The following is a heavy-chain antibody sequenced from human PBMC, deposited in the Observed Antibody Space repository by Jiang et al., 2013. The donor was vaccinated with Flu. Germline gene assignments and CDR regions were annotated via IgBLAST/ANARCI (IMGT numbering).Heavy chain of an antibody. CDR2: IYFSGTT. CDR1: GDSINSNNYY. CDR3: ARNVMTTVTQFFDY. D-gene: IGHD4-17*01. V-gene: IGHV4-39*07. Sequence: GLVKPSETLSLTCSVFGDSINSNNYYWGWIRQAPGQGLEWVGSIYFSGTTYQNPSLKSRVTMSLDTSKNQFSLKLRSVTAADTAVYFCARNVMTTVTQFFDYCGQGTLITVSS. J-gene: IGHJ4*02.